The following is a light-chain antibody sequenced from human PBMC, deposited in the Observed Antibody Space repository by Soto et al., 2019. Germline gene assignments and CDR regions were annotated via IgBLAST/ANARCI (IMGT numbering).Light chain of an antibody. Sequence: DIVMTQSPAPLSVSPGERATLSCRASQSVGRNLAWYQQKPGQAPRLLIYAASGRASDLPARFSGSGSGTEFTLTISSLQSEDFAVYYCQQYTDWPWTLGQGTKVDIK. J-gene: IGKJ1*01. V-gene: IGKV3-15*01. CDR1: QSVGRN. CDR2: AAS. CDR3: QQYTDWPWT.